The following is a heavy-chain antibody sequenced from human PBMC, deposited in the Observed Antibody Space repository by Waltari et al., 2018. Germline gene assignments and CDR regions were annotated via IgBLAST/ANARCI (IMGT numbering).Heavy chain of an antibody. CDR2: ISWDSGSI. CDR1: GLTCDDYA. CDR3: AKDKSSGWYLDY. D-gene: IGHD6-19*01. Sequence: EVQLVESGGGLLQPRRSVRLSSAASGLTCDDYALRWARQAPGKGLEWVSGISWDSGSIGYADSVKGRFTISRYNAKNSLYLQMNSLRAEDTALYYCAKDKSSGWYLDYWGQGTLVTVSS. V-gene: IGHV3-9*01. J-gene: IGHJ4*02.